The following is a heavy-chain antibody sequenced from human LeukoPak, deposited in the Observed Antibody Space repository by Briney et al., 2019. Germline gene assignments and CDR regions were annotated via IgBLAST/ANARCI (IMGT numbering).Heavy chain of an antibody. V-gene: IGHV4-4*07. D-gene: IGHD3-3*01. Sequence: SETLSLTCTVSGGSISSYYWSWIRQPAGKGLEWIGRIYTSGSTYYNPSLKSRVTISVDTSKNQFSLKLSSVTAADTAVYYCARVGDFWSGYWYYFDYWGQGTLVTVSS. J-gene: IGHJ4*02. CDR3: ARVGDFWSGYWYYFDY. CDR2: IYTSGST. CDR1: GGSISSYY.